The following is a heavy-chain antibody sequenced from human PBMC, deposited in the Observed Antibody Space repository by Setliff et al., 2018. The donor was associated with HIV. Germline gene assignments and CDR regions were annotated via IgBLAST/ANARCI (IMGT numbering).Heavy chain of an antibody. D-gene: IGHD6-19*01. CDR1: GGSISSYY. J-gene: IGHJ4*02. V-gene: IGHV4-59*12. CDR2: IYYSGST. CDR3: VRLTGISSGWYGGGYYFDY. Sequence: PSETLSLTCTVSGGSISSYYWSWIRQPPGKGLEWIGYIYYSGSTNYNPSLKSRVTISGDKSKNQFSVRLRPVTAADTAVYYCVRLTGISSGWYGGGYYFDYWGRGTLVTVSS.